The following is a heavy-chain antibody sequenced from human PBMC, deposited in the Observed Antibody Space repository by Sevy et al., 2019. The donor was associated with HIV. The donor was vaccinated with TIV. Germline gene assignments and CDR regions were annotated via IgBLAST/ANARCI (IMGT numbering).Heavy chain of an antibody. CDR2: IYSGGTT. D-gene: IGHD3-3*01. CDR3: AREREFTIFGVLIEYGMDV. J-gene: IGHJ6*02. V-gene: IGHV3-53*01. Sequence: GGSLRLSCAASGFTVSSNYMSWVRQAPGKGLEWVSVIYSGGTTYYADSGKGRFTISRDNSTNTLYLQMNNLRAEDTAVYYCAREREFTIFGVLIEYGMDVWGQGTTVTVSS. CDR1: GFTVSSNY.